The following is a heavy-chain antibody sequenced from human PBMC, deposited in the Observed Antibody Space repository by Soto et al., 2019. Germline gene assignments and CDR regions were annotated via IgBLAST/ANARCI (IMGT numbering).Heavy chain of an antibody. Sequence: LSLTCAVYGGSFSGYYWSWIRQPPGKGLEWIGEINHSGSTNYNPSLKSRVTISVDTSKNQFSLKLSSVTAADTAVYYCARGGRDTNYYGYVSSRWYPGDYYYYYGMDVWGQGTTVTVYS. J-gene: IGHJ6*02. CDR1: GGSFSGYY. CDR2: INHSGST. D-gene: IGHD6-13*01. CDR3: ARGGRDTNYYGYVSSRWYPGDYYYYYGMDV. V-gene: IGHV4-34*01.